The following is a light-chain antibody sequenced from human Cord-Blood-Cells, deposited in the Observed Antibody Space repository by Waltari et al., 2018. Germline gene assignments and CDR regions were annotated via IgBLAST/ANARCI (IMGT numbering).Light chain of an antibody. CDR1: TGAVTRGHY. Sequence: QAVVTQEPSLTVSPGGTVTLTFGASTGAVTRGHYPYWFRHKPGQAPRTVIDHTTNKHSCTPARFSGSLLGCKSALTLSGAQPEDEAEYYCLLSYSGAWLFGGGTKLTVL. CDR2: HTT. J-gene: IGLJ3*02. V-gene: IGLV7-46*01. CDR3: LLSYSGAWL.